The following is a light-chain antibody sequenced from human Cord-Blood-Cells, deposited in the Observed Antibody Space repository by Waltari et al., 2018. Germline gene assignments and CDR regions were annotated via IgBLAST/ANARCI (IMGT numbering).Light chain of an antibody. Sequence: DIQMTQSPSTLSASVGDRVTITCRASQSISSWLDWYQQKPGKAPKLLIYDASSLESGVPSRFSGSGSGTEFTLTISSLQSDDFATYYCQQYNSYSYTFGQGTKLEIK. CDR3: QQYNSYSYT. CDR1: QSISSW. CDR2: DAS. V-gene: IGKV1-5*01. J-gene: IGKJ2*01.